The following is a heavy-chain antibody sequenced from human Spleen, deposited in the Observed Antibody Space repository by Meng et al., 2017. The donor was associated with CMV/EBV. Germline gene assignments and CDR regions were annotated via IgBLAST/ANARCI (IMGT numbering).Heavy chain of an antibody. CDR2: ISGSGYNT. V-gene: IGHV3-23*01. J-gene: IGHJ4*02. CDR1: AFTVSSYA. CDR3: AKSPGSSWYYFDY. Sequence: AASAFTVSSYAVTWVRQAPGKGLEWVSAISGSGYNTYYTDSVKGRFTISRDNSKNTLYLQMNSLRAEDTAVYYCAKSPGSSWYYFDYWGQGTLVTVSS. D-gene: IGHD6-13*01.